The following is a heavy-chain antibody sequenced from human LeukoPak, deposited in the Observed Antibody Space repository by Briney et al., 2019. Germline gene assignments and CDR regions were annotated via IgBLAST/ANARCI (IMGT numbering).Heavy chain of an antibody. Sequence: PSETLSLTCTVSGGSINTRNYYWGWIRQPLGKGLEWIGSIYYSGSTYYNPSLKSRVTISADTSKNQFSLKLSSVTAADTAVYYCARQAYSSNLGWFDPWGQGTLVTVSS. CDR1: GGSINTRNYY. J-gene: IGHJ5*02. D-gene: IGHD6-13*01. V-gene: IGHV4-39*01. CDR3: ARQAYSSNLGWFDP. CDR2: IYYSGST.